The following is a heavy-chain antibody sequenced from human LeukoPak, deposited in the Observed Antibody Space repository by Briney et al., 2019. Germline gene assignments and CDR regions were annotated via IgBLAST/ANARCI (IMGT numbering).Heavy chain of an antibody. J-gene: IGHJ5*02. CDR2: IYYSGST. CDR3: ARAYLGAGWFDP. CDR1: GGSISSGGYY. Sequence: SETLSLTCTVSGGSISSGGYYWSWIRQHPGKGLEWIGYIYYSGSTYYNPSLKSRVTISVDTSKNQFSPKLSSVTAADTAVYYCARAYLGAGWFDPWGQGTLVTVSS. D-gene: IGHD3-16*01. V-gene: IGHV4-31*03.